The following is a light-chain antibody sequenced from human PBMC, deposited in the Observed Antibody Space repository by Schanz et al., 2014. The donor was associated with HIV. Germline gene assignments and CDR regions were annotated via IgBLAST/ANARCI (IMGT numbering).Light chain of an antibody. CDR1: QSVSSSY. CDR2: GAS. J-gene: IGKJ4*01. CDR3: QQYNDFPLT. V-gene: IGKV3-20*01. Sequence: EIVLTQSPGTLSLSPGERATLSCRASQSVSSSYLAWYQQKPGQAPRLLIYGASSRATGIPDRFSGSGSGTDFTLTISSLQPDDFAIYYCQQYNDFPLTFGGGTEVDLK.